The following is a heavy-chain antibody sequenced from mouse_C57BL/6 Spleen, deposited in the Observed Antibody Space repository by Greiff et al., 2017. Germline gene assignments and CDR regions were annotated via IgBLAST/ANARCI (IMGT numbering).Heavy chain of an antibody. CDR3: ARDGYYGSSPYAMDY. CDR1: GFTFSSYA. CDR2: ISDGGSYT. V-gene: IGHV5-4*01. Sequence: EVQVVESGGGLVKPGGSLKLSCAASGFTFSSYAMSWVRQTPEKRLEWVATISDGGSYTYYPDNVKGRFTISRDNAKNNLYLQMSHLKSEDTAMYYCARDGYYGSSPYAMDYWGQGTSVTVSS. D-gene: IGHD1-1*01. J-gene: IGHJ4*01.